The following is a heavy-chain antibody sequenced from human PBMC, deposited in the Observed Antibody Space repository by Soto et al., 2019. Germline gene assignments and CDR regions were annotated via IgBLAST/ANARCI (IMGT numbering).Heavy chain of an antibody. CDR3: ARVAYCTNGVCYPDSFDY. J-gene: IGHJ4*02. Sequence: GASVKVSCTASGYTFTGYYMHWVRQAPGQGLEWMGWINPNSGGTNYAQKFQGRVTMTRDTSISTAYMELSRLRSDDTAVYYCARVAYCTNGVCYPDSFDYWGQGTLVTVSA. V-gene: IGHV1-2*02. CDR2: INPNSGGT. D-gene: IGHD2-8*01. CDR1: GYTFTGYY.